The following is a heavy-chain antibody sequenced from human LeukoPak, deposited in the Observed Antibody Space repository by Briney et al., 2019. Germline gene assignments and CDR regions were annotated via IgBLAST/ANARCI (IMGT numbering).Heavy chain of an antibody. CDR1: GGTFSSYA. CDR2: IIPIFGTA. D-gene: IGHD5-24*01. CDR3: ARDDEEIATITAFDI. V-gene: IGHV1-69*05. J-gene: IGHJ3*02. Sequence: SVKVSCKASGGTFSSYAISWVRQAPGQGLEWMGRIIPIFGTANYAQKFQGRVTITTDESTSTAYMELSSLRSEDTAVYYCARDDEEIATITAFDIWGQGTMVTVSS.